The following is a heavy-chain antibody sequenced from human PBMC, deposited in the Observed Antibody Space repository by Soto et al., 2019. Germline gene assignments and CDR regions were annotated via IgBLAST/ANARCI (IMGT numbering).Heavy chain of an antibody. CDR3: ARDFFDSSDYTTNWFDP. D-gene: IGHD3-22*01. J-gene: IGHJ5*02. V-gene: IGHV4-39*01. CDR2: IYHTGHA. Sequence: PSETLSLTCTFTGDSFSSISNHYCSWIRQPPGKGLEWIGCIYHTGHACYNPSLKSRVTISVDTSKNQFSLKLTSVTAADAALYYCARDFFDSSDYTTNWFDPWGQGTLVTVSS. CDR1: GDSFSSISNHY.